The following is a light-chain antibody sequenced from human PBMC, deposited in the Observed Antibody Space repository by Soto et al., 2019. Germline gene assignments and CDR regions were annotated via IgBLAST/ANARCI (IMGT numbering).Light chain of an antibody. Sequence: ETELTQSPGTVSLSPGERATLSCTTSQNVRSDYLAWYQQKPGQAPRLLIYGIFNRATGIPDRFSGSGSGTDFTLTISGLEPEDSAVYYCQHYDGSPRTFGPGTKVEI. CDR2: GIF. J-gene: IGKJ2*01. CDR3: QHYDGSPRT. V-gene: IGKV3-20*01. CDR1: QNVRSDY.